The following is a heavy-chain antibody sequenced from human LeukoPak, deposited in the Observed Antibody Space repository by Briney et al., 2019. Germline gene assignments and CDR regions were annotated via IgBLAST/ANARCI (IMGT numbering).Heavy chain of an antibody. CDR1: GFTLTTFW. V-gene: IGHV3-7*01. J-gene: IGHJ4*02. CDR3: ARLLEYTSSWAPFDY. D-gene: IGHD6-13*01. Sequence: PGGSLRLSCAASGFTLTTFWMSWVRQAPGKGLEWVANINQDGSEIHYVASAESRFTISRDNAKNSLYLQMNSLRAEDTAIYSCARLLEYTSSWAPFDYWGRGTLVTVSS. CDR2: INQDGSEI.